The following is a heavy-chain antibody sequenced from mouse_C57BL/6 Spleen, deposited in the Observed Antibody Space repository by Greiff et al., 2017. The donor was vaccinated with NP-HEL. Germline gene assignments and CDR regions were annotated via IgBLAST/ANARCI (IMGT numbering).Heavy chain of an antibody. CDR1: GFTFSSYA. D-gene: IGHD2-4*01. CDR3: TRVDDYPCYFDD. CDR2: ISPGGDYI. V-gene: IGHV5-9-1*02. Sequence: EVMLVESGEGLVKPGGSLKLSCAASGFTFSSYAMSWVRQTPEQRLEWIAYISPGGDYIYYADTVKGRVTITRDNARTTLYLQLSSLKSEDTAMYYCTRVDDYPCYFDDWGQGTTHTVSS. J-gene: IGHJ2*01.